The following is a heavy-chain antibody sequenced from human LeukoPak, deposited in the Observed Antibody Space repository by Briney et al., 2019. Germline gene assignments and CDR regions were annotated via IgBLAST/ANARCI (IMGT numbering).Heavy chain of an antibody. CDR1: GFTFSSYV. V-gene: IGHV3-23*01. J-gene: IGHJ1*01. CDR2: ISGSGGST. Sequence: PGGSLRLSCAASGFTFSSYVMSWVRQAPGKGLEWVSAISGSGGSTYYADSVKGRFTISRDNSKNTLYLQMNSLRAEDTAVYYCAKLGGGYCSGGSCSHGYFQHWGQGTLVTVSS. D-gene: IGHD2-15*01. CDR3: AKLGGGYCSGGSCSHGYFQH.